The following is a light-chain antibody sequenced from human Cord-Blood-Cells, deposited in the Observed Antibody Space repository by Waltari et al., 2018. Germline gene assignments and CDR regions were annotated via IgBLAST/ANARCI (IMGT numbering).Light chain of an antibody. V-gene: IGLV3-19*01. CDR3: NSRDSSGNHLV. J-gene: IGLJ3*02. Sequence: SSELTQDPAVSVALGQTVRITCQGDSLRSYYESWYQQKPGQAPVLVIYGKNNRPSGIPDRLSGSSSGNTASLTITGAQAEDEADYYCNSRDSSGNHLVFGGGTKLTVL. CDR2: GKN. CDR1: SLRSYY.